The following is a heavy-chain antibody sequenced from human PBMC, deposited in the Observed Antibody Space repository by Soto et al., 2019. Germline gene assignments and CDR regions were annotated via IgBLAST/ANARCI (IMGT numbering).Heavy chain of an antibody. V-gene: IGHV4-30-4*01. CDR1: GGSISSGDYY. CDR3: ARGAVEYSSSSHLGWFDP. J-gene: IGHJ5*02. D-gene: IGHD6-6*01. CDR2: IYYSGST. Sequence: SETLSLTCTVSGGSISSGDYYWSWIRQPPGKGLEWIGYIYYSGSTYYNPSLKSRVTISVDTSKNQFSLKLSSMTAADTAVYYCARGAVEYSSSSHLGWFDPWGQGTLVTVSS.